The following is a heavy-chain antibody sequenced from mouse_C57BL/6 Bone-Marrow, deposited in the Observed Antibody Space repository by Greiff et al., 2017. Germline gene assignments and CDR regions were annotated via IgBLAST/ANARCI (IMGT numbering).Heavy chain of an antibody. V-gene: IGHV1-4*01. Sequence: QVQLQQSGAELARPGASVKMSCKASGYTFTSYTMHWVNQRPGQGLEWIGYINPSSGYTKYNQKFKDKATLTADKSSSTAYMQLSSLTSEASAVYYCARSGSGFDYWGQGTTLTVSS. D-gene: IGHD4-1*01. CDR2: INPSSGYT. CDR3: ARSGSGFDY. J-gene: IGHJ2*01. CDR1: GYTFTSYT.